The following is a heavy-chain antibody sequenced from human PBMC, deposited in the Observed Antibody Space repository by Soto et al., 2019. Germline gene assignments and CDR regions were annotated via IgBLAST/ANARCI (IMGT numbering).Heavy chain of an antibody. V-gene: IGHV3-23*01. CDR3: AKEVRQWLGSYYYYGMDF. D-gene: IGHD6-19*01. J-gene: IGHJ6*02. CDR1: GFTFSSYA. Sequence: GGSLSLSCAASGFTFSSYAMSWVRQAPGKGLEWVSAISGSGGSTYYADSVKGRFTISRDNSKNTLYLQMNSLRAEDTAVYYCAKEVRQWLGSYYYYGMDFWGQGTTVTVSS. CDR2: ISGSGGST.